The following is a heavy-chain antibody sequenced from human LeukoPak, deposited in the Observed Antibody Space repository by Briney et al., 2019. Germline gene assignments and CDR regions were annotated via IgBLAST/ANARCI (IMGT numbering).Heavy chain of an antibody. CDR1: GGSISSYY. Sequence: SETLSLTCTVSGGSISSYYWSWIRQPPGKGLEWIGYIYYSGSTNYNPSLKSRVTISVDTSKNQFSLKLSSVTAADTAVYYCARDQRRDYFDYWGQRTLVTVSS. V-gene: IGHV4-59*01. J-gene: IGHJ4*02. CDR2: IYYSGST. D-gene: IGHD5-24*01. CDR3: ARDQRRDYFDY.